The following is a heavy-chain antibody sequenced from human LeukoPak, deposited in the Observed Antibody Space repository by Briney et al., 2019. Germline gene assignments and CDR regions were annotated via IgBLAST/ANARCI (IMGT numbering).Heavy chain of an antibody. CDR2: IKSKSDGGTT. V-gene: IGHV3-15*01. CDR3: TTMLFGELLH. D-gene: IGHD3-10*01. Sequence: GGSLRLSCAASGFTFSSYWMSWVRQAPGKGLEWVGRIKSKSDGGTTDYITPVKGRFTISRDDSKNTLYLQMNSLETEDSALYYCTTMLFGELLHWGQGTLVTVSS. J-gene: IGHJ4*02. CDR1: GFTFSSYW.